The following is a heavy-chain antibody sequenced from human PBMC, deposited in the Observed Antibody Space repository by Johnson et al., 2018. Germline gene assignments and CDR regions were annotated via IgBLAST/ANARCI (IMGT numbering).Heavy chain of an antibody. J-gene: IGHJ3*02. CDR3: ARAGFEGIAVAGAFDI. CDR1: GGTFSSYA. CDR2: IIPLFGTA. Sequence: QVQLVQSGAEVKKPGSSVKVSCKASGGTFSSYAISWVRQAPGQGLEWMGGIIPLFGTANYAQKFQGRVTITADESTRTAYMELSSLRSEDTAVYYCARAGFEGIAVAGAFDIWGQGTMVTVSS. V-gene: IGHV1-69*12. D-gene: IGHD6-19*01.